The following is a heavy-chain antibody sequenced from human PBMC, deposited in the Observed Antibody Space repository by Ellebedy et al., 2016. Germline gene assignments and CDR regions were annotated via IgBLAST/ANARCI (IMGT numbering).Heavy chain of an antibody. Sequence: GGSLRPSCAASGFTFSSYAMHWVRQAPGKGLEWVAVLSYDGSNKYYADSVKGRFTISRDNAKNSLYLQMNSMRADDTAGYYCARARIDYWGQGTLVTVSS. V-gene: IGHV3-30-3*01. CDR1: GFTFSSYA. CDR3: ARARIDY. D-gene: IGHD1-14*01. J-gene: IGHJ4*02. CDR2: LSYDGSNK.